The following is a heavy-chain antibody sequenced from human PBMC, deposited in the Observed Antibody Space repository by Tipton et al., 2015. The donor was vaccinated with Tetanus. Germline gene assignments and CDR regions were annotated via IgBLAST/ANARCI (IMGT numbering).Heavy chain of an antibody. CDR3: AKEGIVVVPASGVARKRYYYYGMDV. CDR2: ISGSGGST. CDR1: GFTFSSYA. D-gene: IGHD2-2*01. J-gene: IGHJ6*02. Sequence: SLRLSCAASGFTFSSYAMSWVRQAPGKGLEWVSAISGSGGSTYYADSVKGRFTISRDNSKNTLYLQMNSLRAEDTAVYYCAKEGIVVVPASGVARKRYYYYGMDVWGQGTTVTVSS. V-gene: IGHV3-23*01.